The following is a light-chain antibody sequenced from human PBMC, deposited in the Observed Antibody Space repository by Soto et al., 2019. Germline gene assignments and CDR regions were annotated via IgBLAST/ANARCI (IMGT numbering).Light chain of an antibody. CDR1: NIGSQS. J-gene: IGLJ1*01. CDR2: DDA. Sequence: SSELAQLPSVSVAPGQTARITCGGNNIGSQSVHWYQQKPVQAPVLVVYDDADRPSGVPERFSGSKSGNMATLTISRGEVGDEADYYCQVCESNSVFVFGIGTNVTVL. V-gene: IGLV3-21*02. CDR3: QVCESNSVFV.